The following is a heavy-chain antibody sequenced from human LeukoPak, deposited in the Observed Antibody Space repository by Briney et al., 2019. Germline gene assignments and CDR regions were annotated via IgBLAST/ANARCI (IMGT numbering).Heavy chain of an antibody. CDR1: GFTFSNAW. CDR2: IKSNTDGGTT. V-gene: IGHV3-15*01. J-gene: IGHJ4*02. Sequence: GGSLRLSCAASGFTFSNAWMTWVRQAPGKGLEWLGRIKSNTDGGTTDYAAPVKGRFTISRDDSKHTLYLQMNSLKTEDTAVYYCTTAPAQVDYWGQGTLVTVSS. CDR3: TTAPAQVDY.